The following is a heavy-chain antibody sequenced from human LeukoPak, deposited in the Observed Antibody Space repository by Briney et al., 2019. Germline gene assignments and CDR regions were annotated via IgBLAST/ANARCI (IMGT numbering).Heavy chain of an antibody. J-gene: IGHJ4*02. CDR2: INGDGGTT. CDR1: GFTVSGYW. Sequence: GGSLRLSCAASGFTVSGYWMDWVRQAPGKGPVWVSNINGDGGTTTYADSVKGRFSISKDFAKNMLYLQMISLGAEDTAVYYCVRENRGPFDFWGQGTPVSVSS. CDR3: VRENRGPFDF. V-gene: IGHV3-74*01. D-gene: IGHD2-15*01.